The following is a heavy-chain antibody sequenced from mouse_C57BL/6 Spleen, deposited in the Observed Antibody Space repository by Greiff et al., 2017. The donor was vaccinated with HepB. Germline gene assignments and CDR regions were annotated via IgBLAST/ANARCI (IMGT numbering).Heavy chain of an antibody. V-gene: IGHV1-64*01. Sequence: VQLQQPGAELVKPGASVKLSCKASGYTFTSYWMHWVKQRPGQGLEWIGMIHPNSGSTNYNEKFKSKATLTVDKSSSTAYMQLSSLTSEDSAVYYCADSNYPYYAMDYWGQGTSVTVSS. CDR2: IHPNSGST. CDR3: ADSNYPYYAMDY. D-gene: IGHD2-5*01. J-gene: IGHJ4*01. CDR1: GYTFTSYW.